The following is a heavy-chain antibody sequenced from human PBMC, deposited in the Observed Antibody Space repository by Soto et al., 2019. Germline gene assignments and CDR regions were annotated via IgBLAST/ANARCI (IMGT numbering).Heavy chain of an antibody. V-gene: IGHV3-53*01. CDR1: GFTVSSNY. CDR2: IYSGGST. Sequence: EVQLVESGGGLIQPGGSLRLSCAASGFTVSSNYMSWVRQAQGKGLEWVSVIYSGGSTYYADSVKGRFTISRDNSKNTLYLQMNSLRAEDTAVYYCARVAPGSSTSCYGCLDYWGQGTLVTVSS. CDR3: ARVAPGSSTSCYGCLDY. D-gene: IGHD2-2*01. J-gene: IGHJ4*02.